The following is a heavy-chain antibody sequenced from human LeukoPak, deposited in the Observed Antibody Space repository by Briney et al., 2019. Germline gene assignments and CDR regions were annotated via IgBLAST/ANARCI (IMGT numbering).Heavy chain of an antibody. J-gene: IGHJ3*02. D-gene: IGHD4-17*01. Sequence: PGGSLRLSCAASGFTFSSYAMHWVRQAPGKGLEWEAVISYDGSNKYYADSVKGRFTISRDNSKNTLYLQMNSLRAEDTAVYYCARSATVTTGSAFDIWGQGTMVTVSS. V-gene: IGHV3-30-3*01. CDR3: ARSATVTTGSAFDI. CDR2: ISYDGSNK. CDR1: GFTFSSYA.